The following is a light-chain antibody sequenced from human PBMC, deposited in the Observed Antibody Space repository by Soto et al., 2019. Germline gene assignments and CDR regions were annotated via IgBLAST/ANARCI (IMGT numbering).Light chain of an antibody. J-gene: IGLJ1*01. Sequence: QSALPQPASVSGSPGQSLTISCTGTSTDIGASNYVSWYQSHPGQAPKLMIPDVNNRPSGISDRFSGSKAGNTASLTISGRQAEDEADYYCYSWNSNSDTHYVFGTGTKLTVL. V-gene: IGLV2-14*03. CDR2: DVN. CDR3: YSWNSNSDTHYV. CDR1: STDIGASNY.